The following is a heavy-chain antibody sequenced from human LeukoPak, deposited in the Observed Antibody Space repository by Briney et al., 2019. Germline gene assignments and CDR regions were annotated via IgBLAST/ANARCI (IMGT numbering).Heavy chain of an antibody. CDR3: AGQSNDYGDSEYFQH. CDR2: IIPILGIA. D-gene: IGHD4-17*01. V-gene: IGHV1-69*02. Sequence: EASVKVSCKASGYTFTGYYMHRVRQAPGQGLEWMGRIIPILGIANYAQKFQGRVTITADKSTSTAYMELSSLRSEDTAVYYCAGQSNDYGDSEYFQHWGQGTLVTVSS. CDR1: GYTFTGYY. J-gene: IGHJ1*01.